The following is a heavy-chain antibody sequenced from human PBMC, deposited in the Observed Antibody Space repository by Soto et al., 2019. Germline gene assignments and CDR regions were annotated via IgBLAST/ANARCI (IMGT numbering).Heavy chain of an antibody. J-gene: IGHJ4*02. Sequence: VGSLRLSCAASGFTFSSYWMSWVRRAPGKGLEWVANIKQDGSEKYYVDSVKGRFTISRDNAKNSLYLQMNSLRAEDTAVYYCARDLSGYDLGIDYWGQGTLVTVSS. CDR3: ARDLSGYDLGIDY. D-gene: IGHD5-12*01. CDR1: GFTFSSYW. V-gene: IGHV3-7*03. CDR2: IKQDGSEK.